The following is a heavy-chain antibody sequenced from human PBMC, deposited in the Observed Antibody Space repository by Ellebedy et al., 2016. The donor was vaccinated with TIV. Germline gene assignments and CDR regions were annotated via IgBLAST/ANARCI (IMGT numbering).Heavy chain of an antibody. CDR1: GFTFSSYA. V-gene: IGHV3-30-3*01. CDR3: ARAPYDSSGYFDY. D-gene: IGHD3-22*01. Sequence: GESLKISCAASGFTFSSYAMHWVRQAPGKGLEWVAVISYDGSNKYYADSVKGRFTISRDNSKNTLYLQMNSLRAEDTAVYYCARAPYDSSGYFDYWGQGTLVTVSS. J-gene: IGHJ4*02. CDR2: ISYDGSNK.